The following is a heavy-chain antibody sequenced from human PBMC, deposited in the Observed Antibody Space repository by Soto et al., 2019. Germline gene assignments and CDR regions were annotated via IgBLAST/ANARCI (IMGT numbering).Heavy chain of an antibody. CDR1: GGTFSSYA. D-gene: IGHD1-26*01. J-gene: IGHJ4*02. CDR3: ARSARGSYYRTFDY. Sequence: ASVKVSCKASGGTFSSYAISWVRQAPGQGLEWMGGIIPIFGTANYAQKFQGRVTITADESTSTAYMELSSLRSEDTAVYYCARSARGSYYRTFDYWGQGTLVTVSS. V-gene: IGHV1-69*13. CDR2: IIPIFGTA.